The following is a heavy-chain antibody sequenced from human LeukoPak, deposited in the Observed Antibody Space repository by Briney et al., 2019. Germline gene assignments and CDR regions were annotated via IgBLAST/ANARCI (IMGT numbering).Heavy chain of an antibody. CDR2: IRSTGDT. CDR3: ARDAGNSGYGCDL. CDR1: GFTFSNYI. V-gene: IGHV3-48*01. D-gene: IGHD5-12*01. Sequence: WGSLRLSCAASGFTFSNYIMNWVRQAPGKGLEWVSHIRSTGDTFYADSVKGRFTISRDNARNSLYLQMNSLRAEDTAMYYCARDAGNSGYGCDLWGQGTLVTVSS. J-gene: IGHJ5*02.